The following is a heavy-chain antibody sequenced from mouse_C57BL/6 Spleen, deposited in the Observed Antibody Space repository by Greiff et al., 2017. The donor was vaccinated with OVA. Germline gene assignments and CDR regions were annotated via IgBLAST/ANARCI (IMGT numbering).Heavy chain of an antibody. Sequence: VQLQQPGAELVMPGASVKLSCKASGYTFTSYWMHWVKQRPGQGLEWIGEIDPSDSYTNYNQKFKGKSTLTVDKYASTAYMQRSSLTSEDSAVYYCARVPTRLRQAMDYWGQGTSVTVSS. V-gene: IGHV1-69*01. CDR3: ARVPTRLRQAMDY. J-gene: IGHJ4*01. D-gene: IGHD3-2*01. CDR2: IDPSDSYT. CDR1: GYTFTSYW.